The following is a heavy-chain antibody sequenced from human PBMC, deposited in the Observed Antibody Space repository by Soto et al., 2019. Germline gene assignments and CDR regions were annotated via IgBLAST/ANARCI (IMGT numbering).Heavy chain of an antibody. V-gene: IGHV6-1*01. D-gene: IGHD5-18*01. Sequence: SQTLSLTCAISGGSVSSNSAAWNWIRQSPSRGLEWLGRTYYRSKWYNDYAVSVKSRITINPDTSKNQFSLQLNSVTPEDTAVYYCARDRTGGYSYGYGYYYYYGMDVWGQGTTVTVSS. J-gene: IGHJ6*02. CDR3: ARDRTGGYSYGYGYYYYYGMDV. CDR1: GGSVSSNSAA. CDR2: TYYRSKWYN.